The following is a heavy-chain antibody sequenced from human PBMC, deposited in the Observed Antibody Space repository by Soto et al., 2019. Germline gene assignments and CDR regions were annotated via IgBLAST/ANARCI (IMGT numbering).Heavy chain of an antibody. D-gene: IGHD6-13*01. CDR3: ARDLQQLVDYYYYGMDV. V-gene: IGHV4-34*01. CDR1: GGSFSGYY. Sequence: PSETLSLTCAVYGGSFSGYYWSWIRQPPGKGLEWIGEINHSGSTNYNPSLKSRVTISVDTSKNQFSLKLSFVTAADTFVYYCARDLQQLVDYYYYGMDVWGQGTTVTVSS. J-gene: IGHJ6*02. CDR2: INHSGST.